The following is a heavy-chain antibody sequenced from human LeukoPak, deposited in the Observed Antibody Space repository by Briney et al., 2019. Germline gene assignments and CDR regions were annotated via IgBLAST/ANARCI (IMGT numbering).Heavy chain of an antibody. V-gene: IGHV4-59*12. J-gene: IGHJ4*02. Sequence: SETLSLTCTVSGGSISNFYWSWTRQPPGKGLEWIGNIYYSGSTNNNPSLKSRVTISVDTSKNQFSLKLSSVTAADTAVYYCARDPVGATALWGQGTLVTVSS. CDR1: GGSISNFY. D-gene: IGHD1-26*01. CDR3: ARDPVGATAL. CDR2: IYYSGST.